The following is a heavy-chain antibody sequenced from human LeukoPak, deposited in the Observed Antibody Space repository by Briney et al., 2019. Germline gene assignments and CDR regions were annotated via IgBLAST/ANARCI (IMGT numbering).Heavy chain of an antibody. J-gene: IGHJ4*02. CDR1: GFTFSTYA. D-gene: IGHD6-6*01. Sequence: QAGGSLRLSCAASGFTFSTYAMSWVRQAPGKGLEWVSTISDSGANTYYADSVKGRFTISRDNSKNTLYLQMNSLRAEDTAVYYCAETQGAHGYSSSSFPDYWGQGTLVTVSS. V-gene: IGHV3-23*01. CDR2: ISDSGANT. CDR3: AETQGAHGYSSSSFPDY.